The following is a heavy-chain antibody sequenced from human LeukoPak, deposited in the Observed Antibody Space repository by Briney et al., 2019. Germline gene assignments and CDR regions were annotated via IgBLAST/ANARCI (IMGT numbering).Heavy chain of an antibody. Sequence: GGPLRLSCAASGFTFDDYAMHWVRQAPGKGLEWVSGISWNSGSIGYADSVKGRFTISRDNAKNSLYLQMNSLRAEDTALYYCAKDYYDSSGYYFDYWGQGTLVTVSS. V-gene: IGHV3-9*01. CDR3: AKDYYDSSGYYFDY. CDR2: ISWNSGSI. J-gene: IGHJ4*02. CDR1: GFTFDDYA. D-gene: IGHD3-22*01.